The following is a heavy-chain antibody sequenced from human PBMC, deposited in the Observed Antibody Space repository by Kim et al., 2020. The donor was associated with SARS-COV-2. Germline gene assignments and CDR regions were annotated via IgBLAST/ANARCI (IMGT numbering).Heavy chain of an antibody. J-gene: IGHJ6*02. CDR1: GFTFSSYS. Sequence: GGSLRLSCAASGFTFSSYSMNWVRQAPGKGLEWVSSISSSSSYIYYADSVKGRFTISRDNAKNSLYLQMNSLRAEDTAVYYCARDSMYYYGSGSYLGYYYYGMDVWGQGTTVTVSS. V-gene: IGHV3-21*01. D-gene: IGHD3-10*01. CDR2: ISSSSSYI. CDR3: ARDSMYYYGSGSYLGYYYYGMDV.